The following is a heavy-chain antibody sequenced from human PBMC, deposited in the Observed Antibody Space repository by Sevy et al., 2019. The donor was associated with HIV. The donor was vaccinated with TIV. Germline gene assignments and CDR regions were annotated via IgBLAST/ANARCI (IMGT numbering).Heavy chain of an antibody. V-gene: IGHV3-49*03. J-gene: IGHJ6*02. Sequence: GGSLRLSCKVSGFTFGDYVMTWFRQAPGKGLEWVGFIRSKVYGGTTEYAASEKGRFIISRDDSKSIAYLRMNSLKTEDTGVYYCSRADYYGSDGGYYGMDVWGQGTTVTVSS. CDR2: IRSKVYGGTT. CDR3: SRADYYGSDGGYYGMDV. CDR1: GFTFGDYV. D-gene: IGHD3-10*01.